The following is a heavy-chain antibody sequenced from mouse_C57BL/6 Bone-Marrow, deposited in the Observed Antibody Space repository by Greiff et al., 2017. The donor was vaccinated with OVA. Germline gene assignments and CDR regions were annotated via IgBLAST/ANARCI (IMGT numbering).Heavy chain of an antibody. CDR1: GYTFTDHT. V-gene: IGHV1-78*01. J-gene: IGHJ3*01. Sequence: VQLVESDAGLVKPGASVKISCKVSGYTFTDHTIPWMKQRPEQGLEWIGYIYPRDGSTKYNEKFKGKATLTADKSSSTAYMQRNSLTSEDSAVYFCARLGYDYDGAWFAYWGQGTLVTVSA. D-gene: IGHD2-4*01. CDR3: ARLGYDYDGAWFAY. CDR2: IYPRDGST.